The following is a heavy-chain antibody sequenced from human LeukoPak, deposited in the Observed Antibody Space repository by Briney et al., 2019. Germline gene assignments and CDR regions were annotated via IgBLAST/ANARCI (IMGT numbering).Heavy chain of an antibody. Sequence: PGGSLRLSCAASGFTFSNYGMRWVRQAPGKGLEWVSFIRYDGSDKYYADSVKGRFTISRDNSKNTLYLQMNSLRAEDTAVYHCAKAPSRGYDTSGYYSWGQGTLVTVSS. J-gene: IGHJ4*02. CDR1: GFTFSNYG. CDR3: AKAPSRGYDTSGYYS. V-gene: IGHV3-30*02. CDR2: IRYDGSDK. D-gene: IGHD3-22*01.